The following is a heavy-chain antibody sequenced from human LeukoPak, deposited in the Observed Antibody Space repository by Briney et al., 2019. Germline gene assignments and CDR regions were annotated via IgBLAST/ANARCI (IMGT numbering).Heavy chain of an antibody. CDR1: GGSISSYY. D-gene: IGHD3-22*01. V-gene: IGHV4-59*01. CDR3: ARDIIDSSGYYAGWFDP. J-gene: IGHJ5*02. Sequence: SETLSLTCTVSGGSISSYYWSWIRQPPGKGLEWTGYIYYSGSTNYNPSLKSRVTISVDTSKNQFSLKLSSVTAADTAVYYCARDIIDSSGYYAGWFDPWGQGTLVTVSS. CDR2: IYYSGST.